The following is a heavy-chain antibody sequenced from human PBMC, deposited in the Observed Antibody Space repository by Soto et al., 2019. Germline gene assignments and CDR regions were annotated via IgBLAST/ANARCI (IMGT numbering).Heavy chain of an antibody. CDR3: ARHVVGAYYGLNFYGMDV. V-gene: IGHV4-39*01. CDR1: GGSISSSSYY. D-gene: IGHD1-26*01. J-gene: IGHJ6*02. Sequence: QLQLQESGPGLVKPSETLSLTCTVSGGSISSSSYYWGWIRQPPGKGLEWIGSIYYSGSTYYNPSLKSRVTISVDTSKNQFSLKLSSVTAAETAVYYCARHVVGAYYGLNFYGMDVWGQGTTVTVSS. CDR2: IYYSGST.